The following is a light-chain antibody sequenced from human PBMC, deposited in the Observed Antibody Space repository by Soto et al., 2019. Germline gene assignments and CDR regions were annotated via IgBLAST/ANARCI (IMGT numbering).Light chain of an antibody. Sequence: IVVTQSPCTLSLSPGERATLSCRASQSVSSSYLAWYQQKPGQAPRPLIYGASSRAIGIPDRFSGSGSGTDFTLTISRLEPEDFAVYYCQQYGSSPWTFGQGTKVDIK. CDR2: GAS. CDR1: QSVSSSY. CDR3: QQYGSSPWT. J-gene: IGKJ1*01. V-gene: IGKV3-20*01.